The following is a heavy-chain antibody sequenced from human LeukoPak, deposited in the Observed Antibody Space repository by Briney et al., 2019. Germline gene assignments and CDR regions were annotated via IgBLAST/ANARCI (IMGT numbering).Heavy chain of an antibody. CDR3: ARGLVDVRVVGAYYFDY. CDR2: IYYSGST. Sequence: PSETLSLTCTVSGGSISSGDYYWSWIRQPPGKGLEWIGYIYYSGSTYYNPSLKSRVTISVDTSKNQFSLKLSSVTAADTAVYYCARGLVDVRVVGAYYFDYWGQGTLVTVSS. J-gene: IGHJ4*02. V-gene: IGHV4-30-4*01. CDR1: GGSISSGDYY. D-gene: IGHD2-15*01.